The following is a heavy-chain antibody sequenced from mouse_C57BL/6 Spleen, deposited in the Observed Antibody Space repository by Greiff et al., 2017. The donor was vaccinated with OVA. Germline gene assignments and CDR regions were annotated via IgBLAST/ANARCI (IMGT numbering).Heavy chain of an antibody. V-gene: IGHV6-3*01. CDR3: TGAVLYSNRGCAY. CDR1: GFTFSNYW. CDR2: IRLKSDNYAT. Sequence: EVKVEESGGGLVQPGGSMKLSCVASGFTFSNYWMNWVRQSPEKGLEWVAQIRLKSDNYATHYAESVKGRFTISRDDSKSSVYLQMNNLRAEDTGIYDCTGAVLYSNRGCAYWGQGTLVTVSA. J-gene: IGHJ3*01. D-gene: IGHD2-5*01.